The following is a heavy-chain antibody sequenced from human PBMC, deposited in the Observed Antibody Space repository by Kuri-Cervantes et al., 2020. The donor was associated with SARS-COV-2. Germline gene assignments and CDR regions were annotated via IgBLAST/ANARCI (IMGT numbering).Heavy chain of an antibody. CDR2: IYWDDDK. CDR3: AHSSRDRLTACYFDF. D-gene: IGHD3-16*01. J-gene: IGHJ4*02. Sequence: SGPTLVKPTQTLTLTCTFSGFSLSTGGVGVGWIRQPPGKAPEWLALIYWDDDKRYSPSLKSRLTVSKDTSKNQVFLTMTNMDPVDTATYYCAHSSRDRLTACYFDFWGQGTLVTVSS. CDR1: GFSLSTGGVG. V-gene: IGHV2-5*02.